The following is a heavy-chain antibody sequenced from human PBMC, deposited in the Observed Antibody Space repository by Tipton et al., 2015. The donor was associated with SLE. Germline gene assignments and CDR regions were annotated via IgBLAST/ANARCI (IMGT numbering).Heavy chain of an antibody. CDR3: ASQNGEGYCSGGSCPGD. V-gene: IGHV3-53*04. D-gene: IGHD2-15*01. CDR2: IYSGGST. J-gene: IGHJ4*02. CDR1: GFTVSSNY. Sequence: SLRLSCAASGFTVSSNYMSWVRQAPGKGLEWVSVIYSGGSTYYADSVKGRFTISRHNSKNTLYLQMNGLRAEDTAVYYCASQNGEGYCSGGSCPGDWGQGTLVTVSS.